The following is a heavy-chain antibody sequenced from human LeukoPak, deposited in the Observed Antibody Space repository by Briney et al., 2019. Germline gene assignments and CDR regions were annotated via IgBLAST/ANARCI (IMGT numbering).Heavy chain of an antibody. Sequence: ASVKVSCKPSSYTFADYGISWVRQAPGQGLEWMAWISPYNGNTNYAQNLQGRVTVTTDTSTSTAYMELRSLRSDDTAVYYCARDQVYSTYDLTTKHLIAYWGQGTLVTVSS. J-gene: IGHJ4*02. D-gene: IGHD5-12*01. CDR2: ISPYNGNT. CDR3: ARDQVYSTYDLTTKHLIAY. CDR1: SYTFADYG. V-gene: IGHV1-18*01.